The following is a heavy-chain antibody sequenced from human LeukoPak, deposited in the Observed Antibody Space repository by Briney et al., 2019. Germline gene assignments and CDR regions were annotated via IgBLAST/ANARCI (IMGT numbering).Heavy chain of an antibody. CDR2: INHSGST. J-gene: IGHJ4*02. CDR1: GGSFSGYY. Sequence: SETLSLTCAVYGGSFSGYYWSWIRQPPGKGLEWIGEINHSGSTNYNPSLKSRVTISVDTSKNQFSLKLSSVTAADTAVYYCVRASRHGNSGWYGDYWGQGIQVTVSS. V-gene: IGHV4-34*01. CDR3: VRASRHGNSGWYGDY. D-gene: IGHD6-19*01.